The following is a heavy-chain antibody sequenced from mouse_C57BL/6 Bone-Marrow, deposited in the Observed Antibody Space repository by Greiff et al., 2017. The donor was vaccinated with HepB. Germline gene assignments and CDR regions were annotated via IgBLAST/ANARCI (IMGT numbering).Heavy chain of an antibody. Sequence: QVHVKQSGAELVKPGASVKLSCKASGYTFTSYWMHWVKQRPGQGLEWIGMIHPNSGSTNYNEKFKSKATLTVDKSSSTAYMQLSSLTSEDSAVYYCAREGVWAWFAYWGQGTLVTVSA. CDR3: AREGVWAWFAY. CDR1: GYTFTSYW. V-gene: IGHV1-64*01. CDR2: IHPNSGST. J-gene: IGHJ3*01.